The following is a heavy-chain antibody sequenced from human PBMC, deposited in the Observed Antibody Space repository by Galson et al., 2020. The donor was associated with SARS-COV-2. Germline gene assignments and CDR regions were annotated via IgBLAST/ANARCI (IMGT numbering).Heavy chain of an antibody. D-gene: IGHD2-15*01. V-gene: IGHV1-69*02. CDR2: IIPLLGIA. Sequence: KISCKASGGPSSSYTISWARQAPGQGLEWLGRIIPLLGIANYAQKFQGRVTITADKSTSTAYMELSSLRSEDTAVYYCARSLCSGGSCYYDYWGQGTLVTVSS. CDR1: GGPSSSYT. CDR3: ARSLCSGGSCYYDY. J-gene: IGHJ4*02.